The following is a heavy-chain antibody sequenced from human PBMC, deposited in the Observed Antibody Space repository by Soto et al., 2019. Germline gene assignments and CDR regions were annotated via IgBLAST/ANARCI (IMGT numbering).Heavy chain of an antibody. Sequence: QVQLEQSGAEVKKPGASVKVSCQTSGYTFTSYTLHWVRQAPGQGLEWLGWINAGNGREKYSQRLRERGSLSTSRSTSTPLLEIKDPRPKATAVYYCARGGGWVGEASFDTWGQGTLVIVSS. V-gene: IGHV1-3*01. CDR1: GYTFTSYT. D-gene: IGHD3-10*01. J-gene: IGHJ4*02. CDR3: ARGGGWVGEASFDT. CDR2: INAGNGRE.